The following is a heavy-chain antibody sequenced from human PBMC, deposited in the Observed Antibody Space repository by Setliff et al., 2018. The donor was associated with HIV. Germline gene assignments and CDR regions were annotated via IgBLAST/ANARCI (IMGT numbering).Heavy chain of an antibody. J-gene: IGHJ5*02. V-gene: IGHV1-2*06. D-gene: IGHD5-12*01. CDR2: INPKSGVA. Sequence: ASVKVSCKASGYTFIDYFMHWVRQAPGQGLEWIGRINPKSGVADYLKKFQGRVTMTTDTSTNTAHMELIRPRFDDTAVYYCARAHFLVAMTRNWFDPWGQGTLVTVSS. CDR1: GYTFIDYF. CDR3: ARAHFLVAMTRNWFDP.